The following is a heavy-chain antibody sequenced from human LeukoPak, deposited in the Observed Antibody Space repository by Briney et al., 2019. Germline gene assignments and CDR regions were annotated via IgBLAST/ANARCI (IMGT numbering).Heavy chain of an antibody. J-gene: IGHJ2*01. Sequence: SETLSLTCTVSGYSISSGYYWGGIRQPPGKGLEWIGSLHHSGSTYYNPSLKRRVTISVDTSKNQFSLKLSSVTAADTAVYYCATYYYGSGSYYNDWYFDLWGRGTLVTVSS. CDR1: GYSISSGYY. D-gene: IGHD3-10*01. V-gene: IGHV4-38-2*02. CDR2: LHHSGST. CDR3: ATYYYGSGSYYNDWYFDL.